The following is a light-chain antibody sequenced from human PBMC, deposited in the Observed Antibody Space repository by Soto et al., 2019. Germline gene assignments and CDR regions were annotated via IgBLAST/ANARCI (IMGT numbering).Light chain of an antibody. J-gene: IGKJ4*01. Sequence: ENVLTQSPGTLSVSPGERATLSCRASQNIRSNLAWYQQNPGQRPRLLIYDTSARATGVPARFSGSGSGTDFTLTISTLQPEDFGTYYCHQTFTPPLTFGGGTKGDI. V-gene: IGKV3-15*01. CDR1: QNIRSN. CDR2: DTS. CDR3: HQTFTPPLT.